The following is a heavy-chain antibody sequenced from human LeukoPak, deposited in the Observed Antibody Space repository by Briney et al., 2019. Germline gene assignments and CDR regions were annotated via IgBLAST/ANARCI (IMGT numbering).Heavy chain of an antibody. Sequence: PGGSLRLYCAASGFTFSSYAMHWVRQAPGKGLEWVAVISYDGSNNYYAVSVKGRFTISRDNSKNTLYLQMNSLRAEDTAVYYCASDRVLLWFGELNYWGQGTLVTVSS. CDR2: ISYDGSNN. D-gene: IGHD3-10*01. V-gene: IGHV3-30-3*01. CDR3: ASDRVLLWFGELNY. J-gene: IGHJ4*02. CDR1: GFTFSSYA.